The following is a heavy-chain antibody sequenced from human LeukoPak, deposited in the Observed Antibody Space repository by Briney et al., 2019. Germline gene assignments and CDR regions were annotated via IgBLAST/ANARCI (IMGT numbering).Heavy chain of an antibody. CDR3: ATGDSRGRYGY. CDR1: GFTFSDYY. D-gene: IGHD6-19*01. Sequence: GGSLRLSCAASGFTFSDYYMSWIRQAPGKGLEWVSYISTGGSTIYYADSVKGRFTISRDNAKNSLYLQMNSLRAEDTAVYYCATGDSRGRYGYWGQGTLVTVSS. CDR2: ISTGGSTI. V-gene: IGHV3-11*01. J-gene: IGHJ4*02.